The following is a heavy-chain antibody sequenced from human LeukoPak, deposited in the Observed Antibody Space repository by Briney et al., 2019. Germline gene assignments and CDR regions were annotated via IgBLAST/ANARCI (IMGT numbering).Heavy chain of an antibody. J-gene: IGHJ5*02. CDR2: IKEDGRET. CDR1: ESTFSAYW. CDR3: ARVTRNSGRHPSLFDN. V-gene: IGHV3-7*01. D-gene: IGHD1-26*01. Sequence: GGSLRLSCAASESTFSAYWMSWVRQAPGKGLEWVANIKEDGRETYYVDSVKGRFTISRDNAKNSLYLRVNSLRAEDTAVYYCARVTRNSGRHPSLFDNWGQGTLVIVSS.